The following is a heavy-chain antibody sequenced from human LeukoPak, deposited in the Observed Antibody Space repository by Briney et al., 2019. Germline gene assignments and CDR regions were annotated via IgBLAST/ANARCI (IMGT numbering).Heavy chain of an antibody. V-gene: IGHV4-59*01. Sequence: SETLSLTCTVSGGSISTYYWSWIRQPPGKGLEWLGYIYYSGITKNNPSLKSRVTISVDTSKSQFSLKLSSVTAADTAVYYCARVLRTLYSGFTVGGIYFDYWGQGTLVTVSS. CDR1: GGSISTYY. CDR3: ARVLRTLYSGFTVGGIYFDY. D-gene: IGHD5-12*01. J-gene: IGHJ4*02. CDR2: IYYSGIT.